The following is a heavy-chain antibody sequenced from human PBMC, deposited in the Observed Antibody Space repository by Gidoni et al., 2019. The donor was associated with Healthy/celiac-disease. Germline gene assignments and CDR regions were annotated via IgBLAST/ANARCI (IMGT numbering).Heavy chain of an antibody. J-gene: IGHJ5*02. CDR1: GFTFSSYG. Sequence: QVQLVESGGGVVQPGRSLSLSCPASGFTFSSYGMHWVRQAPGKGLEWVAVISYDGSNKYYADSVKGRFTISRDNSKNTLYLQMNSLRAEDTAVYYCAKLEAIAAAGDNWFDPWGQGTLVTVSS. D-gene: IGHD6-13*01. CDR3: AKLEAIAAAGDNWFDP. V-gene: IGHV3-30*18. CDR2: ISYDGSNK.